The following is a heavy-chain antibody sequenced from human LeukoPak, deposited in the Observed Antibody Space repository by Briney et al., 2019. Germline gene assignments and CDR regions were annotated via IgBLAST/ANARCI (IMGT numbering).Heavy chain of an antibody. D-gene: IGHD3-3*01. CDR3: AKSGAPSYDFWSGYYNDAFDI. CDR1: GFTFSSYA. Sequence: GSLRLSCAASGFTFSSYAMSWVRQAPGKGLEWVSAISGSGGSTYYADSVKGWFTISRDNSKNTLYLQMNSLRAEDTAVYYCAKSGAPSYDFWSGYYNDAFDIWGQGTMVTVSS. CDR2: ISGSGGST. V-gene: IGHV3-23*01. J-gene: IGHJ3*02.